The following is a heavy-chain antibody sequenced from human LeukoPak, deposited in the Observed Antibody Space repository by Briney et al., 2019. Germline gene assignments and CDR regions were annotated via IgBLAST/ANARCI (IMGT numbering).Heavy chain of an antibody. V-gene: IGHV3-23*01. CDR2: ISGSGGST. J-gene: IGHJ4*02. CDR3: AKDDILTGLFDY. CDR1: GFTFSSYA. D-gene: IGHD3-9*01. Sequence: PGGSLRLSCAASGFTFSSYAMSWVRQAPGKGLEWVSAISGSGGSTYYADSVKGRFTISRDNSKNTLYLQMNSLRAEGTAVYYCAKDDILTGLFDYWGQGTLVTVSS.